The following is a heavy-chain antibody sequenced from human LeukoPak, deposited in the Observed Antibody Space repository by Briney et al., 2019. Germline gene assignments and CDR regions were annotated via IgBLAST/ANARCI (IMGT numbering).Heavy chain of an antibody. CDR3: ATDRQRRGAFDI. V-gene: IGHV1-24*01. J-gene: IGHJ3*02. CDR2: FDPEDGET. Sequence: ASVKVSCKVSGYTLTELSMHWVRQAPGKGLEWMGGFDPEDGETIYAQKFQGRVAMTEDTSTDTAYMELSSLRSEDTAVYYCATDRQRRGAFDIWGQGTMVTVSS. CDR1: GYTLTELS.